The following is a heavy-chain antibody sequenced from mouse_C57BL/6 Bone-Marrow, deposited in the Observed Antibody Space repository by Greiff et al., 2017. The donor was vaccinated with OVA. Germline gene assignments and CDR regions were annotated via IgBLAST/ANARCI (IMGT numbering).Heavy chain of an antibody. D-gene: IGHD2-4*01. CDR3: ARTEYYDYSYYYAMDY. Sequence: QVQLQQPGAELVKPGASVKLSCKASGYTFTSYWMQWVKQRPGQGLEWIGEIDPSDSYTNYNQKFKGKATLTVDTSSSTAYMKLSSLTSEDSAVYYCARTEYYDYSYYYAMDYWGQGTSVTVSS. V-gene: IGHV1-50*01. CDR1: GYTFTSYW. CDR2: IDPSDSYT. J-gene: IGHJ4*01.